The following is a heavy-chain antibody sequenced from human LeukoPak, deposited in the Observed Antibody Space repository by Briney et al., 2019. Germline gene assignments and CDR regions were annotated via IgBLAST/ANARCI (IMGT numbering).Heavy chain of an antibody. CDR1: GFIFSGSG. J-gene: IGHJ6*02. Sequence: PGGSLRLSCAASGFIFSGSGMHWVRQAPGKGLEWVAVISNDGSNKYYADSVKGRFTISRDNSKNTLYLQMNSLRAEDTAVYYCAKLARLRYFDLYGMDVWGQGTTVTVSS. V-gene: IGHV3-30*18. D-gene: IGHD3-9*01. CDR2: ISNDGSNK. CDR3: AKLARLRYFDLYGMDV.